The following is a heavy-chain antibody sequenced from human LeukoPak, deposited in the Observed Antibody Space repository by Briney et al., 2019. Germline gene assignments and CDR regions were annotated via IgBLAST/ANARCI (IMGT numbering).Heavy chain of an antibody. CDR2: INPSSGGT. V-gene: IGHV1-2*02. D-gene: IGHD2-15*01. J-gene: IGHJ5*02. Sequence: GASVKVSCKASGYTFTGYYMHWVRQAPGQGLEWMGWINPSSGGTNYAQKFQGRVTMTRDTSISTAYMELSRLRSDDTAVYYCARELGYCSGGSCYSGTTNWFDPWGRGTLVTVSS. CDR3: ARELGYCSGGSCYSGTTNWFDP. CDR1: GYTFTGYY.